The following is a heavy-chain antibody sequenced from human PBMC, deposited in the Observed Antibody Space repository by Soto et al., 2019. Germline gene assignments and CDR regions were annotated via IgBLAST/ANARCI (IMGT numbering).Heavy chain of an antibody. J-gene: IGHJ6*02. CDR2: SCYDGTNK. V-gene: IGHV3-33*01. D-gene: IGHD5-18*01. Sequence: EWVQWSCYDGTNKEYAESVKGRFTISRDNSRNTLYLQMNSLRAEDTAVYYFARAYPLWSPDFHYYIDVPAQATRLTVSS. CDR3: ARAYPLWSPDFHYYIDV.